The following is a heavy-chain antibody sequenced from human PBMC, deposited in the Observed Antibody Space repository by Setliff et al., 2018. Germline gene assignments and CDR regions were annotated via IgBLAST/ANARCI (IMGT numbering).Heavy chain of an antibody. CDR2: IIPIFGTA. Sequence: SVKVSCKASGGTFSSYAISWVRQAPGQGLEWMGRIIPIFGTANYAQKFRGRVTITADKSTSTAYMELSSLRSEDTAVYYCARGRHPPWSGYPYYYMDVWGKGTTVTVSS. J-gene: IGHJ6*03. V-gene: IGHV1-69*06. D-gene: IGHD3-3*01. CDR3: ARGRHPPWSGYPYYYMDV. CDR1: GGTFSSYA.